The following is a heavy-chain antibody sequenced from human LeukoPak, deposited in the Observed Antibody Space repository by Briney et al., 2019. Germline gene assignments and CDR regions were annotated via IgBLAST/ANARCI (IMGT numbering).Heavy chain of an antibody. V-gene: IGHV1-8*01. CDR1: GYTFTSYD. Sequence: ASVKVSCKASGYTFTSYDIHWVRQATGQGLEWMGWMNPNSGNTGYAQKFQGRVTMTRNTSISTAYMELSSLRSEDTAVYYCARGVASSSWYNYYYYYMDVWGKGTTVTVSS. D-gene: IGHD6-13*01. CDR2: MNPNSGNT. J-gene: IGHJ6*03. CDR3: ARGVASSSWYNYYYYYMDV.